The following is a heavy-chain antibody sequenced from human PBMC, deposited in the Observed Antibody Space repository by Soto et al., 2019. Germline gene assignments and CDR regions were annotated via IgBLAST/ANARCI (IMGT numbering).Heavy chain of an antibody. V-gene: IGHV3-33*01. Sequence: HPGGSLRLSCEASGFTFSNFGVHLVRQAPGKGLEWVARVWYDGSSKYYVDPVRGRFTISRDNSKETVYLQMNRLRAEDTGVYYCARAIDSNYDGMDVWGEGTTVTVSS. CDR2: VWYDGSSK. D-gene: IGHD4-4*01. J-gene: IGHJ6*04. CDR1: GFTFSNFG. CDR3: ARAIDSNYDGMDV.